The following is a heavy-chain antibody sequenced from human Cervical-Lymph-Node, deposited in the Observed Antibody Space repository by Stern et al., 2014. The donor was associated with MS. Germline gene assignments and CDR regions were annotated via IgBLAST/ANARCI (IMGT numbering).Heavy chain of an antibody. CDR2: ISYDSIYI. V-gene: IGHV3-21*01. J-gene: IGHJ4*02. Sequence: EVHLVESGGGLVKPGGSLRLSCAASGFTFSSYSMNWVRQAPGKGLEWVSSISYDSIYIYYADSVKGRFTISRDNAKNSLYLQMNSLRAEDTAIYYCARDYSGWSRDYWGQGTLVTVSS. CDR1: GFTFSSYS. D-gene: IGHD6-19*01. CDR3: ARDYSGWSRDY.